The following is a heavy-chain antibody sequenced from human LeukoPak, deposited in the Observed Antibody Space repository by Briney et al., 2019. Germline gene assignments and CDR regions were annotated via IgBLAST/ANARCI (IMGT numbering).Heavy chain of an antibody. CDR1: GGSFSGYY. CDR3: ARGSGSWWANWFDP. V-gene: IGHV4-34*01. D-gene: IGHD6-13*01. CDR2: INHSGST. J-gene: IGHJ5*02. Sequence: KSSETLSLTCAVYGGSFSGYYGSWIRQPPGKGLEWIGEINHSGSTNYNPSLKSRVTISVDTSKNQFSLKLSSVTAADTAVYYCARGSGSWWANWFDPWGQGTLVTVSS.